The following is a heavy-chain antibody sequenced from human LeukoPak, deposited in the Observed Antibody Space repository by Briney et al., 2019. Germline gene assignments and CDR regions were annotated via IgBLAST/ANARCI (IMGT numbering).Heavy chain of an antibody. D-gene: IGHD5-24*01. CDR2: IYYSGST. CDR3: ARGRDGYNWASDY. J-gene: IGHJ4*02. CDR1: GGSVSSGSYH. V-gene: IGHV4-61*01. Sequence: PSETLSLTCTVSGGSVSSGSYHWSWIRQPPGKGLEWIGYIYYSGSTYYNPSLKSRVTISVDTSKNQFSLKLSSVTAADTAVYYCARGRDGYNWASDYWGQGTLVTVSS.